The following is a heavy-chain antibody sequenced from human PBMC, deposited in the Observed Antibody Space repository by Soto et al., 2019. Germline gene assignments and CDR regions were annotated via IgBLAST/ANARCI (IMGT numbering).Heavy chain of an antibody. CDR1: GFTFSSYA. V-gene: IGHV3-23*01. CDR3: ASRSSGWYFDY. Sequence: EVQLLEYGGGLVQPGGSLRLSCAASGFTFSSYAMNWVRQAPGKGLEWVSVISVNGGSTYYADSVKGRFTISRDNSKNTLYLQMNSLRAEDTAVYYCASRSSGWYFDYWGQGTLVTVSS. J-gene: IGHJ4*02. D-gene: IGHD6-19*01. CDR2: ISVNGGST.